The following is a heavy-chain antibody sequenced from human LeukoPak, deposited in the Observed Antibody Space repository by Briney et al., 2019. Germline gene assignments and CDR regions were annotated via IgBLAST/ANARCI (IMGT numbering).Heavy chain of an antibody. CDR2: ISAYNGNT. V-gene: IGHV1-18*01. Sequence: ASVKVSCKASGYTFTSYGISWVRQAPGQGLEWMGWISAYNGNTNYAQKFQGRVTMTRDTSISTAYMELSRLRSDDTAVYYCARTTEGGYRYGYYYYMDVWGKGTTVTISS. J-gene: IGHJ6*03. CDR3: ARTTEGGYRYGYYYYMDV. D-gene: IGHD5-18*01. CDR1: GYTFTSYG.